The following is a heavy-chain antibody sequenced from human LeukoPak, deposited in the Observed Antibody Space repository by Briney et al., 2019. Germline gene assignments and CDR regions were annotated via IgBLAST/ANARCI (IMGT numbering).Heavy chain of an antibody. D-gene: IGHD1-26*01. CDR2: ITGSGDST. Sequence: LSGGSLRLSCAASGFTFTSYGMHWVRQAPGKGLEWVSSITGSGDSTYYADSVKGRFTISRDNSKNTLYLQMNSLRAEDTAVYHCAGDGGSYLQPTDYWGQGTLVTVSS. V-gene: IGHV3-23*01. CDR3: AGDGGSYLQPTDY. CDR1: GFTFTSYG. J-gene: IGHJ4*02.